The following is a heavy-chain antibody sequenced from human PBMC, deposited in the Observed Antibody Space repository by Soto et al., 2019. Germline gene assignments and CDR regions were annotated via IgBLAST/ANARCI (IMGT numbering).Heavy chain of an antibody. CDR2: ISYEGRYK. CDR1: GFFFSSYA. D-gene: IGHD3-22*01. V-gene: IGHV3-30*18. Sequence: QVQLVESGGGVVQPERSLRLSCAASGFFFSSYAMHWVRQAPGKGLEWVALISYEGRYKYYGDPVKGRFTVSRDKSKNTLYLQMNSLRPGDTAVYYCAKAQNYYDSSGTYYFDYWGQGTLVTVSS. J-gene: IGHJ4*02. CDR3: AKAQNYYDSSGTYYFDY.